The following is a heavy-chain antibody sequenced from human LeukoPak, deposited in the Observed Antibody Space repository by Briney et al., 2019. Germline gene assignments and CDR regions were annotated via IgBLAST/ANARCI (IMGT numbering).Heavy chain of an antibody. D-gene: IGHD3-22*01. V-gene: IGHV1-46*01. J-gene: IGHJ4*02. CDR2: INPSGGST. Sequence: ASVKVSCKASGYTFTSYYMHWVRQAPGQGLEWMGIINPSGGSTSYAQKFQGRVTMTRDTSASTAYMELSSLRSEDTAVYYCATYYYDSSGYYRLMYWGQGTLVTVSS. CDR3: ATYYYDSSGYYRLMY. CDR1: GYTFTSYY.